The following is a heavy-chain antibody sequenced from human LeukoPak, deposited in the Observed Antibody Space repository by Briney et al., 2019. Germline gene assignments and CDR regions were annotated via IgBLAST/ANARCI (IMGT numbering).Heavy chain of an antibody. CDR3: ASLGDYRPPDNY. CDR1: GYTFTSYG. CDR2: ISAYNGNT. J-gene: IGHJ4*02. V-gene: IGHV1-18*01. Sequence: ASVKVSCKASGYTFTSYGISWVRQAPGQGLEWMGWISAYNGNTNYAQKFQGRVTMTRDTSISTAYMELSRLRSDDTAVYYCASLGDYRPPDNYWGQGTLVTVSS. D-gene: IGHD4-11*01.